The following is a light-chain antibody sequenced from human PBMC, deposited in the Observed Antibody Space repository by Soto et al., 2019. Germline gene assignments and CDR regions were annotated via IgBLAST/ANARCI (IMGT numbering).Light chain of an antibody. CDR3: QQYSSAPLT. J-gene: IGKJ4*01. V-gene: IGKV1-27*01. CDR2: AAS. Sequence: DIPMTQSPSSLSASVGDRVTITCRASQVIVNNYLAWYQQKPGNAPNLLIYAASTLHSGVPHRFSGSGSGTDFTLTISSLQPEDVATFYCQQYSSAPLTFGGGTKVEIK. CDR1: QVIVNNY.